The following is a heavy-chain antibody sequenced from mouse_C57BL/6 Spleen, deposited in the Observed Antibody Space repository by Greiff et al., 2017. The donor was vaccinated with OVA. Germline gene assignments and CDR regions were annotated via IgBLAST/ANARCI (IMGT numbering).Heavy chain of an antibody. V-gene: IGHV14-3*01. D-gene: IGHD3-2*02. CDR1: GFNFKNTY. J-gene: IGHJ4*01. CDR3: STGRPKTAQATVYYAMDY. CDR2: IDPANGNT. Sequence: EVQLQQSVAELVRPGASVKLSCTASGFNFKNTYMHWVKQRPEQGLEWIGRIDPANGNTKYAPKFQGKATITADTSSNTAYLQHSSLTSEDTAIYYCSTGRPKTAQATVYYAMDYWGQGTSVTVSS.